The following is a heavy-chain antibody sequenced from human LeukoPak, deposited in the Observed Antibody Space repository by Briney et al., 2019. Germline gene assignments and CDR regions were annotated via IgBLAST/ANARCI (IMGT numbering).Heavy chain of an antibody. Sequence: SETLSLTCTLSGGSISSRSYYWGWIRQPPGKGLEWIGSIYYNGNTNHSPSLKSRVTISVDTSKNQFSLNLGFVTAAVTAVYYCARLLCSSTSCYHYSYYGLDVWGQGTTVTVSS. D-gene: IGHD2-2*01. CDR1: GGSISSRSYY. J-gene: IGHJ6*02. V-gene: IGHV4-39*01. CDR3: ARLLCSSTSCYHYSYYGLDV. CDR2: IYYNGNT.